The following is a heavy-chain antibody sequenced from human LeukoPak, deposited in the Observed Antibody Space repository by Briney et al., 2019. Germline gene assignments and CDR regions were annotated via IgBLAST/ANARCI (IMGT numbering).Heavy chain of an antibody. CDR3: ARVAYGSGSRLIDC. D-gene: IGHD3-10*01. J-gene: IGHJ4*02. V-gene: IGHV4-39*07. Sequence: NLSETLSLTCTVSGGSINSSNYNWGWIRQPPRRGPEWLASVYYSGLTYYNSSLKSRVSISVDTSKNQFSLKLTSVTAADTAVYYCARVAYGSGSRLIDCWGQGTLVTISS. CDR2: VYYSGLT. CDR1: GGSINSSNYN.